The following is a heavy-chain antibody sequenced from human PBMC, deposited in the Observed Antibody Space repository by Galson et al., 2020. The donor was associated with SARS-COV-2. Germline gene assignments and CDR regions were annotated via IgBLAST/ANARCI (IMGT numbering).Heavy chain of an antibody. D-gene: IGHD6-19*01. CDR3: AKDCPEYSSGWSVGWFDP. Sequence: LSLTCAASGFTFSSYGMHWVRQAPGKGLEWVADIPYDGSNKYYADSVKGRFTISRDNSKNTLYLQMNSLRAEDTAVYYCAKDCPEYSSGWSVGWFDPWGQGTLVTVSS. V-gene: IGHV3-30*18. J-gene: IGHJ5*02. CDR2: IPYDGSNK. CDR1: GFTFSSYG.